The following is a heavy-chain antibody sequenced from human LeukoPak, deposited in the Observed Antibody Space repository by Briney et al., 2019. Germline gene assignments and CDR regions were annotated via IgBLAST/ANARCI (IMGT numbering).Heavy chain of an antibody. CDR2: INPSGGST. V-gene: IGHV1-46*01. D-gene: IGHD3-22*01. J-gene: IGHJ6*02. CDR3: ARSYYDSSGYYGLYGMAV. CDR1: GYTFTSYY. Sequence: GASVTVSCTASGYTFTSYYMHWVRQAPGQGLEWMGIINPSGGSTSYAQKFQGRVTMTRDTSTSTVYMELSSLRSEDTAVYYCARSYYDSSGYYGLYGMAVWGQGTTVTVSS.